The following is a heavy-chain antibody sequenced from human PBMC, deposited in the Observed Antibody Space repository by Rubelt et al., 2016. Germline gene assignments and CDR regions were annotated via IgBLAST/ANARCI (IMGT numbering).Heavy chain of an antibody. D-gene: IGHD3-10*01. CDR3: AGDYRNYYYGRDV. Sequence: QVQLQESGPGLVKPSETLSLTCTVSGYSISSDYYWGWIRQPPGKGLEWIGSIYHSGSTNYNPSLKSRVAMSVDTSKSKFPLELSSGSAADTAVYSCAGDYRNYYYGRDVWGQATTVTVSS. CDR1: GYSISSDYY. CDR2: IYHSGST. J-gene: IGHJ6*02. V-gene: IGHV4-38-2*02.